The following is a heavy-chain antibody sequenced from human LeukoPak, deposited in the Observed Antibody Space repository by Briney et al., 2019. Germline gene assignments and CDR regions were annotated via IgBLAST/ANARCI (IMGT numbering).Heavy chain of an antibody. CDR1: GGSMSGYY. D-gene: IGHD2-8*02. J-gene: IGHJ4*02. V-gene: IGHV4-4*07. CDR3: ARDVDTGTVAFFDN. CDR2: IYSTGTN. Sequence: PSETLSLTCTVSGGSMSGYYWSWIRQSAGKGLEWIGHIYSTGTNNYNPSLRSRVTLSVDTSKNQFSLKLRSVTAADTAVYYCARDVDTGTVAFFDNWGQGVLVTVSS.